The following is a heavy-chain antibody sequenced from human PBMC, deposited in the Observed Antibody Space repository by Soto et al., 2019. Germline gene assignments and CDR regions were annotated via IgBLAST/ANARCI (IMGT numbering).Heavy chain of an antibody. Sequence: ASVKVSCKASRYTFTGYYLHWVRQAPGQGLEWMGWINPKTGDTTYAQKFQGRVTLTRDTSISTAYMELGRLGSDDTAMYYCARLANIFDFDNWGHGTLVTVSS. CDR1: RYTFTGYY. V-gene: IGHV1-2*02. CDR3: ARLANIFDFDN. CDR2: INPKTGDT. J-gene: IGHJ4*01. D-gene: IGHD2-21*01.